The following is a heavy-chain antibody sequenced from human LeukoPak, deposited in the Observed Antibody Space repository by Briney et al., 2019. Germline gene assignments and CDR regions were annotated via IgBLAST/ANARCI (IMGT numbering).Heavy chain of an antibody. Sequence: PGASLRLSCAASGFTFTTYAMNWVRQAPGKGLEWVSVISGSGDSTYYADSVKGRFPISRDNSKNTLYLQMNSLRAEDTAVYYCAKPRIVGVKGLDPWGQGTLVTVSS. CDR2: ISGSGDST. V-gene: IGHV3-23*01. CDR1: GFTFTTYA. CDR3: AKPRIVGVKGLDP. D-gene: IGHD1-26*01. J-gene: IGHJ5*02.